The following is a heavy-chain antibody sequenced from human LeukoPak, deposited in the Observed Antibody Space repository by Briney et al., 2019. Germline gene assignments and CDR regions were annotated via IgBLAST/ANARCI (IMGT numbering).Heavy chain of an antibody. CDR1: GGSFSIYY. J-gene: IGHJ3*02. D-gene: IGHD4-11*01. CDR2: IHQSVGT. V-gene: IGHV4-34*01. CDR3: ARGKRRDSFKNTFDI. Sequence: PSETLSLTCAVDGGSFSIYYWSWIRQPPGDGLAWIGEIHQSVGTNYNPSLKSRVTISVDTSKNQFSLHLSSVTAADTAVYYCARGKRRDSFKNTFDIWGQGTMVTVSS.